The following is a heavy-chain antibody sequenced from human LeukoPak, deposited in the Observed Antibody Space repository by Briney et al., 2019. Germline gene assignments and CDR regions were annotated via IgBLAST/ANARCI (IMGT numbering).Heavy chain of an antibody. Sequence: PGGSLRLPCAASGFTFSSYGMHWVRQAPGKGLEWVAVIWYDGSNKYYADSVKGRFTISRDNSKNTLYLQMNSLRAEDTAVYYCASGSSSWYDPNSFDYWGQGTLVTVSS. CDR1: GFTFSSYG. D-gene: IGHD6-13*01. J-gene: IGHJ4*02. CDR2: IWYDGSNK. V-gene: IGHV3-33*01. CDR3: ASGSSSWYDPNSFDY.